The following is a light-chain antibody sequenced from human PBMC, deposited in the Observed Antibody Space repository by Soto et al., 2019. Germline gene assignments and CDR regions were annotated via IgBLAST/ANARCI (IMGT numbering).Light chain of an antibody. J-gene: IGKJ4*01. CDR2: GAS. CDR3: QQYGASPLT. Sequence: EIVLRQSPGTLSLSPGERATLSCRASESFARTYLAWYQQKPGQAPRLLIDGASSRATGIPDRFSGSNSGTDFTLTISRLEPEDSAVYYCQQYGASPLTFGGGTKVEIK. CDR1: ESFARTY. V-gene: IGKV3-20*01.